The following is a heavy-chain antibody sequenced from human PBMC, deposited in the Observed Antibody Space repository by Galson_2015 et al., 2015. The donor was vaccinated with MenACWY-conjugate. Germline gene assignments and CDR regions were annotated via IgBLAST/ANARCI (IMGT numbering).Heavy chain of an antibody. CDR2: IKRKTDGGTT. J-gene: IGHJ1*01. D-gene: IGHD2-21*02. CDR1: GFTFSNAW. CDR3: TTDSLVTAISYFQH. V-gene: IGHV3-15*01. Sequence: SLRLSCAASGFTFSNAWMSWVRQAPGKGLEWVGRIKRKTDGGTTDYAAPVKGRFTISRDDSKNTLYLQMNSLKTEDTAVYYCTTDSLVTAISYFQHWGQGTLVTVSS.